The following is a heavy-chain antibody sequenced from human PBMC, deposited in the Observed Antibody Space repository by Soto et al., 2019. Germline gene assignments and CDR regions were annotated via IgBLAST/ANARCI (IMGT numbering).Heavy chain of an antibody. J-gene: IGHJ6*02. CDR1: GYTFTSYY. V-gene: IGHV1-46*03. D-gene: IGHD3-22*01. Sequence: ASVKVSCKASGYTFTSYYMHWVRQAPGQGLEWMGIINPSGGSTSYAQKFQGRVTMTRDTSTSTVYMELSSLRSEDTAVYYCASEPYYYDSSGYYYYYGMDVWGQGTTVTSP. CDR3: ASEPYYYDSSGYYYYYGMDV. CDR2: INPSGGST.